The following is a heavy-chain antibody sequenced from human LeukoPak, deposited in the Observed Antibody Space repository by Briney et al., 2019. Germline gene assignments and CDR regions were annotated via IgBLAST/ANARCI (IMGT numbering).Heavy chain of an antibody. D-gene: IGHD1-1*01. J-gene: IGHJ4*02. CDR3: AKEEYNWNDGGGFFDY. CDR1: GFTFSSYA. CDR2: ISGSGGST. Sequence: GGSLRLSCAAPGFTFSSYAMSWVRQAPGKGLEWVSAISGSGGSTYYADSVKGRFTISRDNSKNTLYLQMNSLRAEDTAVYYCAKEEYNWNDGGGFFDYWGQGTLVTVSS. V-gene: IGHV3-23*01.